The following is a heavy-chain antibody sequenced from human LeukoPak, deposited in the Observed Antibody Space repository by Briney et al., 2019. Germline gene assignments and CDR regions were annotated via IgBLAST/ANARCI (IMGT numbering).Heavy chain of an antibody. CDR1: GFNFRSYW. J-gene: IGHJ4*02. CDR2: IKGDASST. V-gene: IGHV3-74*01. CDR3: ARDLRVGG. Sequence: GGSLRLSCAACGFNFRSYWTYWVRPVPGKGLVWVSGIKGDASSTTDADSVKGRFTIPRENAKNTVYLQMDSLRVEDTALYYCARDLRVGGWGQGTLVTVSS. D-gene: IGHD3-16*01.